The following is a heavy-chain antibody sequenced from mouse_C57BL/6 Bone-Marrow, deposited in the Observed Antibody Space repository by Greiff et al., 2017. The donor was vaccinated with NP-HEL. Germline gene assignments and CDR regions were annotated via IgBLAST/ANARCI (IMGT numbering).Heavy chain of an antibody. D-gene: IGHD2-3*01. CDR2: IDPSDSYT. V-gene: IGHV1-59*01. CDR1: GYTFTSYW. J-gene: IGHJ1*03. Sequence: QVQLQQPGAELVRPGTSVKLSCKASGYTFTSYWMHWVKQRPGQGLEWIGVIDPSDSYTNYNQQFKGKATLTVDTSSSTAYMQLRRLTSEDSAVYYCARRWLLPFWYFDVWGTGTAVTDPS. CDR3: ARRWLLPFWYFDV.